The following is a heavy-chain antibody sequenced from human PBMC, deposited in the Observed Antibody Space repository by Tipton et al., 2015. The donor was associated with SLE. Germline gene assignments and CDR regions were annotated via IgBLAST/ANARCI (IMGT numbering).Heavy chain of an antibody. Sequence: GLVKPSGTLSLTCAVYGGSFSGYYWSWIRQPPGKGLEWIGEINHSGSTNYNPSLKSRVTISVDTSKNQFSLKLSSVTAADTAVYYCARGANSHNFDYWGQGTLVTVSS. CDR3: ARGANSHNFDY. CDR1: GGSFSGYY. D-gene: IGHD5-18*01. CDR2: INHSGST. V-gene: IGHV4-34*01. J-gene: IGHJ4*02.